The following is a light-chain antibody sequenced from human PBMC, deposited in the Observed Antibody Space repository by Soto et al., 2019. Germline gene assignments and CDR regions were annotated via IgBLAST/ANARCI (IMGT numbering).Light chain of an antibody. Sequence: DMQMTQSPSSLSASVGDRVTITCRASRGIRTDLAWYQQKPGKVPKLLIYAASTLQSGVPSRFSASGSGTDFTLTISSLQPEDVATYYCQNYDGAPLTFGGGTRVGIK. CDR2: AAS. V-gene: IGKV1-27*01. CDR3: QNYDGAPLT. CDR1: RGIRTD. J-gene: IGKJ4*01.